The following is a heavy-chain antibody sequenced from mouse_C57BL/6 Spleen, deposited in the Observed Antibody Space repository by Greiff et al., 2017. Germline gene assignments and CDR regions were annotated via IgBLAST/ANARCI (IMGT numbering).Heavy chain of an antibody. V-gene: IGHV1-55*01. CDR1: GYTFTSYW. CDR2: IYPGSGST. Sequence: VQLQQSGAELVKPGASVKMSCKASGYTFTSYWITWVKQRPGQGLEWIGDIYPGSGSTNYNEKFKSKATLTVDTSSSTAYMQLSSLTSEDSAVYYCARGVYYDYDGVFAYWGQGTLVTVSA. CDR3: ARGVYYDYDGVFAY. J-gene: IGHJ3*01. D-gene: IGHD2-4*01.